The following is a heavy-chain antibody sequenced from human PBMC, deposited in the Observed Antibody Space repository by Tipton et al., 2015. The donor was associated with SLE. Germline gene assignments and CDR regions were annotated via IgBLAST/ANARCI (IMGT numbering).Heavy chain of an antibody. Sequence: TLSLTCTVSGGSISSYYWSWIRQPPGKGLEWIGYIYYSGSTNYNPSLKSRVTMSVDTSKNQFSLKLSSVTAADTAVYYCAGCGSGILDAFDIWGQGTMVTVSS. CDR1: GGSISSYY. V-gene: IGHV4-59*12. D-gene: IGHD3-10*01. CDR3: AGCGSGILDAFDI. CDR2: IYYSGST. J-gene: IGHJ3*02.